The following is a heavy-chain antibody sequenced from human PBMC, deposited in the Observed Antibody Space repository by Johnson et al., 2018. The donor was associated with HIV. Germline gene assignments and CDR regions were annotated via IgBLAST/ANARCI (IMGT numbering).Heavy chain of an antibody. V-gene: IGHV3-20*04. Sequence: VQLVESGGGVVRPGGSLRLSCEASGFSFDDYDMAWVRQGPGKGLEWVSGINWNGVNIGYVDSVKGRFTISRDNAKNSLYLQMNSLKAEDSGLYYCARDILGRYDVFDIWGQGTLVTVSS. CDR3: ARDILGRYDVFDI. D-gene: IGHD7-27*01. CDR1: GFSFDDYD. CDR2: INWNGVNI. J-gene: IGHJ3*02.